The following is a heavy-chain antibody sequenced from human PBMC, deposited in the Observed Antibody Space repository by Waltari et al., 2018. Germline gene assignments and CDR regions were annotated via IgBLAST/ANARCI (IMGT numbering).Heavy chain of an antibody. V-gene: IGHV3-23*01. J-gene: IGHJ4*02. CDR1: GFPFSSSA. CDR2: ISGSGGST. CDR3: AKGGNRITMIVVVG. D-gene: IGHD3-22*01. Sequence: EVQLLESGGGLVQPGGSLRLPCAASGFPFSSSAMSWLRQAPGKGLEWVSAISGSGGSTYYEDSVKGRFTISRDNSKNTLYLQMNSLRAEDTAVYYCAKGGNRITMIVVVGWGQGTLVTVSS.